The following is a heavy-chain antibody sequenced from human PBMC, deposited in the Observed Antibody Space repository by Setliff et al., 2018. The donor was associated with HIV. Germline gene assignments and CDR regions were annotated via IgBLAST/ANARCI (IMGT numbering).Heavy chain of an antibody. Sequence: GGSLRLFCAANGFSFSSYAMNWVRQAPGKGLEWVSGIGGSGGSTYYADSVKGRFTMSRDYSKNMVYLQMSSLRAEDSAVYYCTKSASWDLRGWLHWGQGTPVTVS. J-gene: IGHJ4*02. V-gene: IGHV3-23*01. D-gene: IGHD6-19*01. CDR2: IGGSGGST. CDR1: GFSFSSYA. CDR3: TKSASWDLRGWLH.